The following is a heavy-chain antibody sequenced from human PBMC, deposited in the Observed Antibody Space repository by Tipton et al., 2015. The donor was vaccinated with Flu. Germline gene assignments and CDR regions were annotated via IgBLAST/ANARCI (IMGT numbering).Heavy chain of an antibody. CDR3: ARRVGVSQYSSGWYGSFDY. J-gene: IGHJ4*02. Sequence: TLSLTCTVSGGSISSSSYYWGWIRQPPGKGLEWIGSIYYSGSIYYNPSLKSRVTISVDTSKNQFSLKLSSVTAADTAVYYCARRVGVSQYSSGWYGSFDYWGQGTLVTASS. CDR1: GGSISSSSYY. V-gene: IGHV4-39*01. D-gene: IGHD6-19*01. CDR2: IYYSGSI.